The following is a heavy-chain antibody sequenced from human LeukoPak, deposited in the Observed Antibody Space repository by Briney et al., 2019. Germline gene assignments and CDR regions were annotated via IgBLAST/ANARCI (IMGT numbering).Heavy chain of an antibody. CDR1: GFTFNIYW. D-gene: IGHD6-6*01. J-gene: IGHJ3*02. CDR3: ARDFVEYSSSSGAFDI. V-gene: IGHV3-7*01. Sequence: GGSLRLSCAASGFTFNIYWMTWVRQAPGKGLEWVANIKQDGSEKYYVDSVKGRFTISRDNAKNSLYLQMNSLRAEDTAVYYCARDFVEYSSSSGAFDIWGQGTMVTVSS. CDR2: IKQDGSEK.